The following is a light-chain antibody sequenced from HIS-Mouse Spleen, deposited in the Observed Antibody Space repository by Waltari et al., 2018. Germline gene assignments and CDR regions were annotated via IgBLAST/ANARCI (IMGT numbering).Light chain of an antibody. Sequence: SYELTQPPSVSVSPGQTARITCPGDALPKQYAYWYQQKPGQAPVLVIYKDSERPSGSPERFSGSSSGTTVTLTISGVQAEDEADYYCQSADSSGTYVFGGGTKLTVL. CDR1: ALPKQY. V-gene: IGLV3-25*03. CDR3: QSADSSGTYV. J-gene: IGLJ2*01. CDR2: KDS.